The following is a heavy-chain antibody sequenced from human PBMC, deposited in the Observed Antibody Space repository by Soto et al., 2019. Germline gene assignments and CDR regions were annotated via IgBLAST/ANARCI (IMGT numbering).Heavy chain of an antibody. J-gene: IGHJ4*02. CDR2: TYYRSRWYH. CDR1: GDSISSNSAA. CDR3: VSYRYDY. Sequence: PSQTLSLTCAISGDSISSNSAAWNWIRQSPSRGFEWLGRTYYRSRWYHDYAVSVKSRIIINPDTSKNQVSLQLNSVTPDDAAVDYCVSYRYDYWGQGTVVTVSS. V-gene: IGHV6-1*01. D-gene: IGHD4-4*01.